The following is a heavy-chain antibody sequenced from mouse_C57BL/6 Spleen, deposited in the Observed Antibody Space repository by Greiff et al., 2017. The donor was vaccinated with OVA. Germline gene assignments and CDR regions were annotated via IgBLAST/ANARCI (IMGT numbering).Heavy chain of an antibody. CDR3: ARRGGKYDYDGDWYFDV. CDR2: IYPGSGST. D-gene: IGHD2-4*01. V-gene: IGHV1-55*01. CDR1: GYTFTSYW. J-gene: IGHJ1*03. Sequence: QVQLQQSGAELVKPGASVKMSCKASGYTFTSYWITWVKQRPGQGLEWIGDIYPGSGSTNYNEKFKSKATLTVDTSSSTAYMQLSSLTSEDSAVYYCARRGGKYDYDGDWYFDVWGTGTTVTVSA.